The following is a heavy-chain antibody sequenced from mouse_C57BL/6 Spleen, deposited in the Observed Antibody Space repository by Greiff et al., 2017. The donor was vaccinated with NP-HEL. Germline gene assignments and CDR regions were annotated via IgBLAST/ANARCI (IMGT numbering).Heavy chain of an antibody. CDR3: ARAYSSRYAMDY. CDR2: INPNNGGT. Sequence: VQLQQSGPELVKPGASVKISCKASGYTFTDYYMNWVKQSHGKSLEWIGDINPNNGGTSYNQKFKGKATLTVDKSSSTAYMELRILTSEDSAVDYCARAYSSRYAMDYWGQGTSVTVSS. D-gene: IGHD1-1*01. V-gene: IGHV1-26*01. CDR1: GYTFTDYY. J-gene: IGHJ4*01.